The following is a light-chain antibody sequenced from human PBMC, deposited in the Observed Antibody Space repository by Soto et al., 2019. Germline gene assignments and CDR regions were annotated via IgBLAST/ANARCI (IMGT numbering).Light chain of an antibody. CDR3: QHRSNWPPGIT. CDR1: NSISDR. V-gene: IGKV3-11*01. Sequence: EIVMTQSPDTLSVSPGERFSLSCRASNSISDRLAWYQQKPGQAPRLLIYTASNRATGIPVKFSGSGSGTEFTLTISSLEPEDFAVYYCQHRSNWPPGITFGQGTRREIK. J-gene: IGKJ5*01. CDR2: TAS.